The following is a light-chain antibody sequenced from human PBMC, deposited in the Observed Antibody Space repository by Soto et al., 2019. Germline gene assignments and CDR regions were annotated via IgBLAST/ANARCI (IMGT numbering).Light chain of an antibody. CDR1: SSNIGAGYD. CDR3: HSYDSSLSAVV. Sequence: QSVLTQPPSVSAAPGQRVSISCTGSSSNIGAGYDVQWYQQLPGTAPKLLIYGNMNRPSGVPDRFSGSKSGTSASLAITGLQAEDEADYYCHSYDSSLSAVVFGGGTKVTVL. CDR2: GNM. V-gene: IGLV1-40*01. J-gene: IGLJ2*01.